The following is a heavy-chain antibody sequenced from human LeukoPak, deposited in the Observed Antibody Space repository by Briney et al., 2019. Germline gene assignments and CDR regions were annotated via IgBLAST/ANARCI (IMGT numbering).Heavy chain of an antibody. J-gene: IGHJ4*02. V-gene: IGHV3-49*04. Sequence: PGGSLRLSXAASGFTFSTYEMNWVRQAPGKGVEGGGFIRSKAYGGTTEYAASVKGRFTISRDDSKSIAYLQMNSLKTEDTAVYYCTRNMDIAMADYWGQGTLVTVSS. CDR1: GFTFSTYE. CDR2: IRSKAYGGTT. CDR3: TRNMDIAMADY. D-gene: IGHD5-18*01.